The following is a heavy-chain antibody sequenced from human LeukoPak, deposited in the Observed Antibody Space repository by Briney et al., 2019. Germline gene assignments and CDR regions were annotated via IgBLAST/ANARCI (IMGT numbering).Heavy chain of an antibody. CDR2: ISSSGGST. J-gene: IGHJ4*02. V-gene: IGHV3-23*01. Sequence: TGGSLRLSCVASGFTFSSNAMSWVRQAPGTGLEWVSSISSSGGSTYYADSMKGRFTIFRDNSKNTLHLQMNSLRAEDTAVYFCARGFRQGDYWGQGTPVTVSS. CDR1: GFTFSSNA. CDR3: ARGFRQGDY.